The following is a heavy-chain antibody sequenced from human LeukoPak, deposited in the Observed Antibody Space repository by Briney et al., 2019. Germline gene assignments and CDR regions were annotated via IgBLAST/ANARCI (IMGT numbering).Heavy chain of an antibody. V-gene: IGHV3-33*01. CDR1: GFTFSNYG. Sequence: GGSLRLSCAASGFTFSNYGMHWVRQAPGKGLEWVALIWYDGSNKYYADSVKGRFTISRDNSKNTLYLQMNSLKASDTAMYYCSRPRTGDHNDAFDIWGQGTMVTVSS. J-gene: IGHJ3*02. D-gene: IGHD7-27*01. CDR3: SRPRTGDHNDAFDI. CDR2: IWYDGSNK.